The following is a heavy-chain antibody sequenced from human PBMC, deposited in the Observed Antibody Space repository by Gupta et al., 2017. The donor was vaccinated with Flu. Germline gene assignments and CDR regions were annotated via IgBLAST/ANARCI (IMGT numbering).Heavy chain of an antibody. V-gene: IGHV4-39*01. Sequence: STYYNPSLKSRVTISVDTSKNQFSLKLSSVTAADTAVYYCARLGHRREDPWGQGTLVTVSS. J-gene: IGHJ5*02. CDR2: ST. CDR3: ARLGHRREDP.